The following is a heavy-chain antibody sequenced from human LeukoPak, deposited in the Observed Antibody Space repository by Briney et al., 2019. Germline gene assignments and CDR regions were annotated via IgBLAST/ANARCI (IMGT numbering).Heavy chain of an antibody. Sequence: PGGSLRLSCAASGFTFSDYYMSWIRQAPGKGLEWVSYISSSGSTIYYADSVRGRFTISRDNSKDTLYLQMNSLRAEDSAVYYCAKDPRIAAADYWGQGTLVTVSS. CDR3: AKDPRIAAADY. V-gene: IGHV3-11*01. J-gene: IGHJ4*02. D-gene: IGHD6-13*01. CDR1: GFTFSDYY. CDR2: ISSSGSTI.